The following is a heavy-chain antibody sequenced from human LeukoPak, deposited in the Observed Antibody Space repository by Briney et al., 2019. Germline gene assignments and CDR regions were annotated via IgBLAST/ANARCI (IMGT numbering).Heavy chain of an antibody. J-gene: IGHJ3*02. CDR1: GYSFTSYW. Sequence: GESLKISCKGSGYSFTSYWLGWVRQMPGKGVEWIGIIYPGDSDTRYSTSFQGQVNISADKSISTAYLQWSSLKASDPAMYYCATGVGYSEPDAFDIWGQGTMVTVSS. CDR2: IYPGDSDT. CDR3: ATGVGYSEPDAFDI. D-gene: IGHD2-8*02. V-gene: IGHV5-51*01.